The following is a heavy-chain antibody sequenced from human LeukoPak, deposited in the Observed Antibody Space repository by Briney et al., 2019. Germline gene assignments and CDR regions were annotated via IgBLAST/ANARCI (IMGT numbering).Heavy chain of an antibody. D-gene: IGHD2-2*01. CDR2: INHSGST. J-gene: IGHJ4*02. Sequence: SDTLSLTCAVYGGSFSGYYWSWIRQPPGKGLEWIGEINHSGSTNYNPSLKSRVTISVDTSKNQFSLKLSSVTAADTAVYYCARGRKRFVVVPAAIHYFDYWGQGTLVTVSS. CDR3: ARGRKRFVVVPAAIHYFDY. V-gene: IGHV4-34*01. CDR1: GGSFSGYY.